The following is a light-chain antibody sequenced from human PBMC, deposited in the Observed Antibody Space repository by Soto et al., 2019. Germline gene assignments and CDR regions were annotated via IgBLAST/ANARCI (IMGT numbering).Light chain of an antibody. V-gene: IGKV3-20*01. CDR2: GAS. CDR3: QQYGDRPRT. CDR1: QSVSSSY. J-gene: IGKJ1*01. Sequence: EIVLTQSPGTLSLSPGERATLSCRASQSVSSSYLAWYQQKPGQAPRLLIYGASSRATGIPDRFSGSVSGTEFTLTISSLESEDFAVYFCQQYGDRPRTFGQGTKVDI.